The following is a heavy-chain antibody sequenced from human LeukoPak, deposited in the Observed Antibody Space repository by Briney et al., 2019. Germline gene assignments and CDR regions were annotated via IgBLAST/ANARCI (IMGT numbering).Heavy chain of an antibody. J-gene: IGHJ2*01. D-gene: IGHD6-19*01. CDR3: ARGRLRVAVAGTRYFDL. Sequence: SETLSLTCAVYGGSFSGYYWSWIRQPPGKGLEWIGEINLSGSTNYNPSLKSRVTISVDTSKNQFSLKLSSVTAADTAVYYCARGRLRVAVAGTRYFDLWGRGTLVTVSS. V-gene: IGHV4-34*01. CDR1: GGSFSGYY. CDR2: INLSGST.